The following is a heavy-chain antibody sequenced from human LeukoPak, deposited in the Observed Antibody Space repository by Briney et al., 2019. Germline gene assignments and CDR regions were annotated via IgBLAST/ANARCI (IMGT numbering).Heavy chain of an antibody. D-gene: IGHD3-10*01. V-gene: IGHV4-61*02. CDR1: GGSISGGSYY. Sequence: PSETLSLTCTVSGGSISGGSYYWSWSRQPAGKGLEWIGRIYTSGSTNYNPSLKSRVTMSLDTSKNQFSLKLSSVTAADTAMYYCARDQGSYGSGSYLSYWGQGTLVTVSS. J-gene: IGHJ4*02. CDR3: ARDQGSYGSGSYLSY. CDR2: IYTSGST.